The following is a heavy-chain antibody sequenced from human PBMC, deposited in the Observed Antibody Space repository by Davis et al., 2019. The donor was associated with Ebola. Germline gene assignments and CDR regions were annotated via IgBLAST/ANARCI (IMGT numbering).Heavy chain of an antibody. CDR2: VGSSGTST. Sequence: PGGSLRLSCAASGFTFSSYAMTWIRQAPGKGLEWVSSVGSSGTSTYYADSVKGRFTISRDNSKNTVYLQMNSLRAEDTAVYSCATSPNYSGLDVWGQGATVTVSS. CDR3: ATSPNYSGLDV. CDR1: GFTFSSYA. V-gene: IGHV3-23*01. D-gene: IGHD4-11*01. J-gene: IGHJ6*02.